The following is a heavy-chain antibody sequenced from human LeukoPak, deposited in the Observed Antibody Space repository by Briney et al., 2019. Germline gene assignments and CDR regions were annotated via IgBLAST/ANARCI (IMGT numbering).Heavy chain of an antibody. D-gene: IGHD3-9*01. J-gene: IGHJ4*02. CDR3: ARAIYDILTGYYDY. V-gene: IGHV3-48*03. CDR2: VCSSGSTI. Sequence: GGSLRLSCAASGFTFSSYEMNWVRQAPGKGLEWVSYVCSSGSTIYYADSVKGRFTISRDNAKNSLYLQMNSLRAEDTAVYYCARAIYDILTGYYDYWGQGTLVTVSS. CDR1: GFTFSSYE.